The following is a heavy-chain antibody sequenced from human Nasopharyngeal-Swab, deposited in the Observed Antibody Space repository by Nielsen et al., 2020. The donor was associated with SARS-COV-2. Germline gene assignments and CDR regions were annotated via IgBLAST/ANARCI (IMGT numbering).Heavy chain of an antibody. CDR3: ARASVEYSNADRYFDY. Sequence: ASVKVSCKASGYTFTSYGISWVRQVPGQGLEWMGWISAYNGNTNYAQKLQGRVTMTTDTSTSTAYMELRSLRSDDTAVYYCARASVEYSNADRYFDYWGQGTLVTVSS. V-gene: IGHV1-18*01. CDR1: GYTFTSYG. CDR2: ISAYNGNT. J-gene: IGHJ4*02. D-gene: IGHD6-6*01.